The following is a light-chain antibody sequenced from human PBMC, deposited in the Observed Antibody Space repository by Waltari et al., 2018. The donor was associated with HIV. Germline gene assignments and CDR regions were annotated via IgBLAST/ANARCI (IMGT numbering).Light chain of an antibody. Sequence: QSALTQPRSVSGSPGQSVTISCTGTSSDVGAYASVSWYQQHPGNAPNLMIYDFTKRPSGVPDRFSGSKSGNTASLTISGLQAEDEADYYCCSYAGSHWVFGGGTKVTVL. CDR2: DFT. CDR1: SSDVGAYAS. V-gene: IGLV2-11*01. CDR3: CSYAGSHWV. J-gene: IGLJ3*02.